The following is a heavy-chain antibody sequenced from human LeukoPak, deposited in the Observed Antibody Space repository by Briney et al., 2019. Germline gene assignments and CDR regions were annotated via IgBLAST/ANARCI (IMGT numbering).Heavy chain of an antibody. CDR3: ARDGYSYGFVDY. D-gene: IGHD5-18*01. CDR2: IYTSGST. V-gene: IGHV4-4*07. CDR1: GGSISSYY. J-gene: IGHJ4*02. Sequence: PSETLSLTCTVSGGSISSYYWGWIRQPAGKGLEWIGRIYTSGSTDYNPSLKSRVTMSVDTSKNQFSLKLSSVTAADTAVYYCARDGYSYGFVDYWGQGTLFTVSS.